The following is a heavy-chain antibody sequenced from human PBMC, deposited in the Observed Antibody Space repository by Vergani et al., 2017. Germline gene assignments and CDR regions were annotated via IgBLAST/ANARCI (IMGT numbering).Heavy chain of an antibody. J-gene: IGHJ3*02. Sequence: QVQLQESGPGLVKPSETLSLTCTVSGGSISSYYWSWIRQPPGKGLEWIGYIYTSGSTNYNPSLKSRVTISVDTSKNQFSLKLSSVTAADTAVYYCARVIEHIVADDPWDAFDIWGQGTMVTVSS. D-gene: IGHD5-12*01. CDR2: IYTSGST. V-gene: IGHV4-4*09. CDR1: GGSISSYY. CDR3: ARVIEHIVADDPWDAFDI.